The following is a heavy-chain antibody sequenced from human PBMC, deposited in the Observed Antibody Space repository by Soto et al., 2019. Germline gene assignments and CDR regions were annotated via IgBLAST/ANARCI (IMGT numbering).Heavy chain of an antibody. CDR2: ISSSGGST. V-gene: IGHV3-23*01. CDR1: EFTFSNYA. CDR3: AKDIQGRGATTGDDAFDI. D-gene: IGHD1-1*01. Sequence: EVQLLESGGGLVQPGGSLRLSCVASEFTFSNYAMNWVRQAPGEGPEWVSLISSSGGSTYYADSVKVRFSISRDNSKNTLYLQMNSLRVEDTAIYYCAKDIQGRGATTGDDAFDIWGQGTMVTVSS. J-gene: IGHJ3*02.